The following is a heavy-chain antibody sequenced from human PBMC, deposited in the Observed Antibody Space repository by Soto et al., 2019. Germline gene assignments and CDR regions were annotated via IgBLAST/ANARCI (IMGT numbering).Heavy chain of an antibody. CDR1: GFTFSDYY. V-gene: IGHV3-11*01. CDR2: ISSSGSTI. CDR3: ARSYCSGGSCYPEYYYYGMDV. J-gene: IGHJ6*02. Sequence: PGGSLRLSXAASGFTFSDYYMSWIRQAPGKGLEWVSYISSSGSTIYYADSVKGRFTISRDNAKNSLYLQMNSLRAEDTAVYYCARSYCSGGSCYPEYYYYGMDVWGQGTTVTVSS. D-gene: IGHD2-15*01.